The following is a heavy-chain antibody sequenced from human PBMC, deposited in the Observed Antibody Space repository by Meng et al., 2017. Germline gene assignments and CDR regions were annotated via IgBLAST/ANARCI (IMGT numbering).Heavy chain of an antibody. V-gene: IGHV1-18*01. CDR3: ARVILGSSTWCGVDY. J-gene: IGHJ4*02. Sequence: QVHLVQSGAEVTKPGSSVKVSCKASGGTFTSYGITWVRQAPGDGLEWMGWISAYNGHTDYAQRVQGRLTMTTDTSTSTAYMELRSLRSDDTAVYYCARVILGSSTWCGVDYWGQGTLVTVSS. CDR2: ISAYNGHT. CDR1: GGTFTSYG. D-gene: IGHD6-13*01.